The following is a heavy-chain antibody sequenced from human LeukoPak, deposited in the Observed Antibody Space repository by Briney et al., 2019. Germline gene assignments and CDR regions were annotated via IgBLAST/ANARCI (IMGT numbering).Heavy chain of an antibody. CDR1: GFTFSNFA. CDR3: ADSSGRQDAFDI. J-gene: IGHJ3*02. CDR2: INSNGGST. Sequence: GGSLRLSCAASGFTFSNFAMHWVRQAPGKGLEYVPAINSNGGSTYYANSVKGRFTISRDNAKNSLYLQMNSLRAEDTAVYYCADSSGRQDAFDIWGQGTMVTVS. V-gene: IGHV3-64*01. D-gene: IGHD6-19*01.